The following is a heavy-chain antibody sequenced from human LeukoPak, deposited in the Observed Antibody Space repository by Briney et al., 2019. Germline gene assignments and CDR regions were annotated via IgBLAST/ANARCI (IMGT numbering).Heavy chain of an antibody. Sequence: GGSLRLSCAASGFTFSSYWMSWVRQAPGKGLEWVANIKQDGSEKYYVDSVKGRFTISRDNAKNSLYLQMNSLRAEDTALYYCAKDLRRWLQHYYFDYWGQGTLVTVSS. CDR3: AKDLRRWLQHYYFDY. CDR1: GFTFSSYW. D-gene: IGHD5-24*01. J-gene: IGHJ4*02. CDR2: IKQDGSEK. V-gene: IGHV3-7*03.